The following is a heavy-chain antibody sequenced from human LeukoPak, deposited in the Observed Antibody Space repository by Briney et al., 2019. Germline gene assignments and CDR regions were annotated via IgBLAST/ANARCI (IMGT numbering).Heavy chain of an antibody. CDR3: ARQLERLYFDY. V-gene: IGHV4-39*01. D-gene: IGHD1-1*01. J-gene: IGHJ4*02. Sequence: PSETLSLTCTVSGGSISSSSYYWGWIRQPPGKGLEWIGSIYYSGSTYYNPSLKSRVTISVDTSKNQFSLKLSSVTAVDTAVYYCARQLERLYFDYWGQGTLVTVSS. CDR1: GGSISSSSYY. CDR2: IYYSGST.